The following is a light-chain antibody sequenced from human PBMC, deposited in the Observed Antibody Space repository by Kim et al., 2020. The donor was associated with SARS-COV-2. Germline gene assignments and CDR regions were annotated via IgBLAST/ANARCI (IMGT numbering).Light chain of an antibody. V-gene: IGKV3-20*01. Sequence: LSPGGRATPSCRASQSVTSNNLAWFQQKPGQAPALLIYGTSSRATGIPDRFSGSGSGTDFTLTISRLEPEDCAVYYCQQYDNSPYTFGQGTKLEI. CDR1: QSVTSNN. CDR3: QQYDNSPYT. CDR2: GTS. J-gene: IGKJ2*01.